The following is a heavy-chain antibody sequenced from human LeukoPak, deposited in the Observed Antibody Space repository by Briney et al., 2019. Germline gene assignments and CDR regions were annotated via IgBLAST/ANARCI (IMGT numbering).Heavy chain of an antibody. CDR2: ISSNGGST. CDR1: GFTFSSYA. Sequence: GGSLRLSCAASGFTFSSYAMHWVRQAPGKGLEYVSAISSNGGSTYYANSVKGRFTISRDNSKNTLYLQMGSLRAEDMAVYYCARAPRDIVVVPAAPYNWFDPWGQGTLVTVSS. CDR3: ARAPRDIVVVPAAPYNWFDP. D-gene: IGHD2-2*01. J-gene: IGHJ5*02. V-gene: IGHV3-64*01.